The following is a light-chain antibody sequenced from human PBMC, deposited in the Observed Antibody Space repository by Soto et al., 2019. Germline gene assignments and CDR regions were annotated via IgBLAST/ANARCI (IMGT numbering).Light chain of an antibody. CDR1: SSDVGSYNL. Sequence: QSVLTQPASVSGSPGQSITISCTGTSSDVGSYNLVSWYQQHPGKAPKLMIYEGSKRPSGVSNRFSGSKPGNTASLTISGLQAEDEADYYCCSYAGSLYVVFGGGTKLTVL. CDR3: CSYAGSLYVV. V-gene: IGLV2-23*01. CDR2: EGS. J-gene: IGLJ2*01.